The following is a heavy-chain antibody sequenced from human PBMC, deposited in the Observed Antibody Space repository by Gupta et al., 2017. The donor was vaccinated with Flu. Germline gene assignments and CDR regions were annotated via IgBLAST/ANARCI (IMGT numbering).Heavy chain of an antibody. J-gene: IGHJ4*02. CDR1: GFSYGDCS. V-gene: IGHV3-48*04. Sequence: DVQLGESGGACALPGVSLRLSRACSGFSYGDCSMYWVRQSPGLGLGWVVYINVNSNRKIYYAKSVWGLFTVTRDDAENSLYLHMNRLRAEDKAVYYCARARLFNDVRYFDLWGQGTQVTVSS. D-gene: IGHD1-1*01. CDR2: INVNSNRKI. CDR3: ARARLFNDVRYFDL.